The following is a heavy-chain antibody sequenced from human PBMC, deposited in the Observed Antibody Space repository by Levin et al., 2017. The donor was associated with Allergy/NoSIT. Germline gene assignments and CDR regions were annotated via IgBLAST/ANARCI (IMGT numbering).Heavy chain of an antibody. V-gene: IGHV1-18*01. Sequence: AASVKVSCKASGYTFTSYGINWVRQAPGQGLEWMGWISPYNENTDYAQNLQGRVTMTTDTSTSTAYMELRSLRSDDTAVYYCARDAGSGWYEGGFDSWGQGTAVTVSS. CDR3: ARDAGSGWYEGGFDS. D-gene: IGHD6-19*01. CDR1: GYTFTSYG. CDR2: ISPYNENT. J-gene: IGHJ4*03.